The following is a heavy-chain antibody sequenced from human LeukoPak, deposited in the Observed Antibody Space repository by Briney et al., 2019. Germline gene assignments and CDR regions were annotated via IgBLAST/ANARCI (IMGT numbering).Heavy chain of an antibody. CDR2: IWYDGSNK. J-gene: IGHJ6*03. D-gene: IGHD2-2*02. CDR3: AKEGIVVVPAAIHPHYYYHMDV. V-gene: IGHV3-33*06. Sequence: PGGSLRLSCAASGFTFSSYGMHWVRQAPGKGLEWVAVIWYDGSNKYYADSVKGRFTISRDNSKNTLYLQMNSLRAEDTAVYYCAKEGIVVVPAAIHPHYYYHMDVWGKGTTVTVSS. CDR1: GFTFSSYG.